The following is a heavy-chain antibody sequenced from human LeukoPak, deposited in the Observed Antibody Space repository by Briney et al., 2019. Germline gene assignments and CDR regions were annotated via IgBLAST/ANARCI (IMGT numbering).Heavy chain of an antibody. CDR2: IIPIFGIA. V-gene: IGHV1-69*04. J-gene: IGHJ3*02. D-gene: IGHD2-21*02. CDR1: GGTFSSYA. CDR3: ASGFVVVTAIRGGDAFDI. Sequence: SVKVSCKASGGTFSSYAISWVRQAPGQGLEWMGRIIPIFGIANYAQKFQGRVTITAGKSTSTAYMELSSLRSEDTAVYYCASGFVVVTAIRGGDAFDIWGQGTMVTVSS.